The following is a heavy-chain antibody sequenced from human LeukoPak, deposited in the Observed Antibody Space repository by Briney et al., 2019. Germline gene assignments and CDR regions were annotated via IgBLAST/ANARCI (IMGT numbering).Heavy chain of an antibody. CDR1: GVSISSYY. D-gene: IGHD4-17*01. Sequence: SETLSLTCTVSGVSISSYYWSWIRQPPGKGLEWIGYIYYSGSTNYNPSLKSRVTISVDTSKNQFSLKMNSVTAADTAVYFCAKMGNPATVTADYWGQGTLATVSS. V-gene: IGHV4-59*08. CDR2: IYYSGST. CDR3: AKMGNPATVTADY. J-gene: IGHJ4*02.